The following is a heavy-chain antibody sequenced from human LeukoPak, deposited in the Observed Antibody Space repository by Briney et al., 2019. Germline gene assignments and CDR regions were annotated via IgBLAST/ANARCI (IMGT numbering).Heavy chain of an antibody. V-gene: IGHV3-66*01. D-gene: IGHD3-10*02. J-gene: IGHJ4*02. Sequence: ETLSLTCAVYGGSFSGYSLTWVRQAPGKGLEWVSVIYSGGSTYYADSVKGRFTISRDNSKNTLYLQMNSLRAEDTAVYYCARDLPMFDYWGQGTLVTVSS. CDR3: ARDLPMFDY. CDR2: IYSGGST. CDR1: GGSFSGYS.